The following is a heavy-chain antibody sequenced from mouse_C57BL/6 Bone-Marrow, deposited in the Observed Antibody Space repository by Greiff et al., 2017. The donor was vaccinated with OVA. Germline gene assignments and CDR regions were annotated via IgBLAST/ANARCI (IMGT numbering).Heavy chain of an antibody. CDR1: GFTFSDYG. D-gene: IGHD1-1*01. CDR3: ARQERSSYWYYFDY. Sequence: EVKVEESGGGLVQPGGSLKLSCAASGFTFSDYGMAWVRQAPRKGPEWVAFISNLAYSIYYADTVTGRFTISRENAKNTLYLEMSSLRSEDTAMYYCARQERSSYWYYFDYWGQGTTLTVSS. V-gene: IGHV5-15*04. CDR2: ISNLAYSI. J-gene: IGHJ2*01.